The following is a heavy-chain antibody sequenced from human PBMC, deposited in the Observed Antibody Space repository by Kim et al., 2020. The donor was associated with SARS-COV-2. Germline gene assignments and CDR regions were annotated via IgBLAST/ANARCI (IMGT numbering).Heavy chain of an antibody. D-gene: IGHD3-3*01. CDR3: ATALRFLDGMDV. V-gene: IGHV1-24*01. Sequence: NYEQKVQGRVHMPGDTSTDTAYMELSSLRSEDTAVYYCATALRFLDGMDVWGQGTTVTVSS. J-gene: IGHJ6*02.